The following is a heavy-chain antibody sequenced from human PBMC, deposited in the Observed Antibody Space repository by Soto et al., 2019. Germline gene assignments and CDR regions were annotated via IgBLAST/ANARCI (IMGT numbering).Heavy chain of an antibody. CDR3: ARGRGFYGDYGYYFDY. CDR1: GGTFSSYA. CDR2: IIPIFGTA. V-gene: IGHV1-69*12. Sequence: QVQLVQSGAEVKKPGSSVKVSCKASGGTFSSYAISWVRQAPGQGLEWMGGIIPIFGTANYAQKFQGRVTITADESTSRAYMELSSLRSEDTAVYYCARGRGFYGDYGYYFDYWGQGTLVTVSS. J-gene: IGHJ4*02. D-gene: IGHD4-17*01.